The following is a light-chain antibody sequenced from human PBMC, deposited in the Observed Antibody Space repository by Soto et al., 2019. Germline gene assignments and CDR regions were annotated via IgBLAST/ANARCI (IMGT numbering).Light chain of an antibody. J-gene: IGKJ2*01. CDR1: QSLSGSY. CDR3: QQHGSSPPYT. Sequence: EVVLTQSPGTLSLSPGERATLSCRASQSLSGSYLAWYQQKPGRAPRLLIYGASNRATGIPDRFSGSGSGTDFTLTISRLEPEDFAVYYCQQHGSSPPYTFGQGTKLEIK. CDR2: GAS. V-gene: IGKV3-20*01.